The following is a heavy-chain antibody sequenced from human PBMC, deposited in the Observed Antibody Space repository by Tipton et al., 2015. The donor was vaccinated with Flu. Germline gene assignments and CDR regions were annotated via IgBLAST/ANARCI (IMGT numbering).Heavy chain of an antibody. CDR1: GGSISTSHYY. J-gene: IGHJ4*02. CDR3: ARRRGDWEYYFDY. Sequence: PGLVKPSETLSLTCTVSGGSISTSHYYWGWIRQPPGKGLEWIGSIYYSGSTYYNPSLKSRVTISVDTSKNQFSLKLSSVTAADTAVYYCARRRGDWEYYFDYWGQGTLVTVSP. D-gene: IGHD1-26*01. CDR2: IYYSGST. V-gene: IGHV4-39*01.